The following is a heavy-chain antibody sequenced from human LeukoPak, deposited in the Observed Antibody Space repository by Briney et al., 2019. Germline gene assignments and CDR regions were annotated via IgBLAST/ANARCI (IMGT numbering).Heavy chain of an antibody. Sequence: PSQTLSLTCTVSGGSVSSGFSYWSWIRQPPGKGLEWIGYIHYTGSSYYTLSLQSRVTMSVDTSSNQFSLTLTSVTAADTAVYYCARERISSVWSEIDYWGQGTLVTVSS. J-gene: IGHJ4*02. CDR1: GGSVSSGFSY. D-gene: IGHD3-22*01. CDR2: IHYTGSS. CDR3: ARERISSVWSEIDY. V-gene: IGHV4-30-4*01.